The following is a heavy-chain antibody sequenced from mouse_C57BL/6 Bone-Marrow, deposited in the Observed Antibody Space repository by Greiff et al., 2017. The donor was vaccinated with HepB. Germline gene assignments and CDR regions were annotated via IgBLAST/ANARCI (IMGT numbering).Heavy chain of an antibody. D-gene: IGHD1-1*01. V-gene: IGHV14-3*01. CDR1: GFNIKNTY. CDR2: IDPANGNT. J-gene: IGHJ4*01. CDR3: ATTVVAHYYAMDY. Sequence: EVQLQHSVAELVRPGASVKLSCTASGFNIKNTYMHWVKQRPEQGLEWIGRIDPANGNTKYAPKFQGKATITADTSSHTAYLQLSSLTSEDTAIYYCATTVVAHYYAMDYWGQGTSVTVSS.